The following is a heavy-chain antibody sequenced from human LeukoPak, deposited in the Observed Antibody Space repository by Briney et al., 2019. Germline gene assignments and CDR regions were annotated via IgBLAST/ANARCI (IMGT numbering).Heavy chain of an antibody. V-gene: IGHV3-20*04. CDR3: ARDGGPYSDFWTTWFDP. CDR2: INWNGGST. D-gene: IGHD3-3*01. J-gene: IGHJ5*02. Sequence: RSGGSLRLSCAASGFTFDDYGMSWVRQAPGKGLEWVSGINWNGGSTNYVDSVKGRFTISRDNAKNSLYLQMSSLRAEDTAFYYCARDGGPYSDFWTTWFDPWGQGTLVTVSS. CDR1: GFTFDDYG.